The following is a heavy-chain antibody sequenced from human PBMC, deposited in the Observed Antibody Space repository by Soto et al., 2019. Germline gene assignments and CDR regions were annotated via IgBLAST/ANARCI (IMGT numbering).Heavy chain of an antibody. CDR1: GFTFSDYY. CDR3: ATSRGAVVPAAPNDAFDI. D-gene: IGHD2-2*01. V-gene: IGHV3-11*01. Sequence: GGSLRLSCAASGFTFSDYYMSWIRQAPGKGLEWVSYISSSGSTIYYADSVKGRFTISRDNAKNSLYLQMNSLRAEDTAVYYCATSRGAVVPAAPNDAFDIWGQGTMVTVSS. CDR2: ISSSGSTI. J-gene: IGHJ3*02.